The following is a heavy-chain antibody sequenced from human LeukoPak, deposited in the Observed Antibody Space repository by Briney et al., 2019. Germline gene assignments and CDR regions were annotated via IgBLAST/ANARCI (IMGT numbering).Heavy chain of an antibody. CDR2: ISYDGSYK. Sequence: GGSLRLSCAASGFTFSSYGMDWVRQAPGKGLEWVAVISYDGSYKYYADSVKGRFTISRDNSKSTLYLQMNSLRGEDTAVYNCARYGAFLDYWGRGTLVTVSS. D-gene: IGHD3-3*02. CDR3: ARYGAFLDY. J-gene: IGHJ4*02. CDR1: GFTFSSYG. V-gene: IGHV3-30*03.